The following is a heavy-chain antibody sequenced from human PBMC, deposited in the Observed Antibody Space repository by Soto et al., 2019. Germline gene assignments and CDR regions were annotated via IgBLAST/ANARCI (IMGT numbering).Heavy chain of an antibody. CDR1: GYTFTSYG. D-gene: IGHD5-12*01. CDR2: ISAYNGNT. Sequence: ASVKVSCKASGYTFTSYGISWVRQAPGQGLEWMGWISAYNGNTNYAQKLQGRVTMTTDTSTSTAYMELRSLRSDDTAVYYCAREGGYSGYPYYYYYGMDVWGQGTTVTVSS. V-gene: IGHV1-18*04. CDR3: AREGGYSGYPYYYYYGMDV. J-gene: IGHJ6*02.